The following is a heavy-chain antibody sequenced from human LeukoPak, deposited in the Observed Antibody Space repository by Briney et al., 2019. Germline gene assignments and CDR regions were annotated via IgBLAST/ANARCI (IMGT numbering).Heavy chain of an antibody. CDR3: ARPSAYSYGYYFDY. J-gene: IGHJ4*02. CDR1: GGSFSGYY. V-gene: IGHV4-34*01. D-gene: IGHD5-18*01. Sequence: SETLSLTCAVYGGSFSGYYWSWIRQPPGKGLQWIGEINERGSTNYNPSLKSRVTISVDTSKNQFSLKLTSVTAADTAVYYCARPSAYSYGYYFDYWGQGSLVTVSS. CDR2: INERGST.